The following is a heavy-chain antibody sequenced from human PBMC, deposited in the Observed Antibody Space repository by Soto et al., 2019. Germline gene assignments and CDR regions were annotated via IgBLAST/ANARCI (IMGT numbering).Heavy chain of an antibody. Sequence: SETLSLTCTVSGGAISSYYWSWIRQPPGKGLEWIGYIYYSGSTNYNPSLKSRVTISIDTSKHQFSLNLTSVTAADTAVYYCASLGYSRSGSAKWGQGTLVTVSS. CDR3: ASLGYSRSGSAK. CDR1: GGAISSYY. CDR2: IYYSGST. J-gene: IGHJ4*02. V-gene: IGHV4-59*08. D-gene: IGHD5-12*01.